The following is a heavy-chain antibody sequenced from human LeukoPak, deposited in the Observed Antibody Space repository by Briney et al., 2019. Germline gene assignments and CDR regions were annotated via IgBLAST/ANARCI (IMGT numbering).Heavy chain of an antibody. D-gene: IGHD6-13*01. Sequence: GGSLRLSCAASGFTFSSYSMNWVRQAPGKGLEWVSSISSISSYIYYADSVKGRFTVSRDNAKNSLYLQMNSLRAEDTAVYYCARSYSSSWYWNYWGQGTLVTVSS. CDR1: GFTFSSYS. V-gene: IGHV3-21*04. CDR2: ISSISSYI. J-gene: IGHJ4*02. CDR3: ARSYSSSWYWNY.